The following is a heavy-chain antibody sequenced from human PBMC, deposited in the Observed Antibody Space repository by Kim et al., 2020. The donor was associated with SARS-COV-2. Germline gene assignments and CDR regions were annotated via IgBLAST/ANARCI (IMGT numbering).Heavy chain of an antibody. D-gene: IGHD1-26*01. CDR3: ARDRSGDYYYGMDV. J-gene: IGHJ6*02. V-gene: IGHV3-7*01. Sequence: YVAYGKGRFTISRDNAKNSLYLQMNSLRAEDTAVYYCARDRSGDYYYGMDVWGQGTTVTVSS.